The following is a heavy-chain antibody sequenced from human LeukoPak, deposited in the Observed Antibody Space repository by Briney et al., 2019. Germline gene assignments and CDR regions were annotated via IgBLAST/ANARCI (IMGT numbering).Heavy chain of an antibody. CDR2: VCYSGTT. D-gene: IGHD6-19*01. V-gene: IGHV4-39*01. Sequence: SETLSLTCTVSGGSISSNNNNWGRIRQPPGKGLGWIGSVCYSGTTYYNPSLKSRVTITVDTSNNQFPLKLTSVTAADTAVYYCATSSVTGTGRGWFDPWGQGTLVTVSS. CDR1: GGSISSNNNN. CDR3: ATSSVTGTGRGWFDP. J-gene: IGHJ5*02.